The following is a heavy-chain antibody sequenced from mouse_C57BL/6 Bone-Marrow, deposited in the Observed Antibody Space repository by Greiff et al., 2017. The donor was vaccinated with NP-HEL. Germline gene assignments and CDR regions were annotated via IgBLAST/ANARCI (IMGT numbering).Heavy chain of an antibody. CDR3: TTPYYYGSSHWYFDV. CDR1: GFNIKDYY. D-gene: IGHD1-1*01. CDR2: IDPEDGDT. V-gene: IGHV14-1*01. Sequence: EVQLQQSGAELVRPGASVKLSCTASGFNIKDYYMHWVKHRPEQGLEWIGRIDPEDGDTEYAPKFQGKATMTADTSSNTAYLQLSSLTSEDTAVYYCTTPYYYGSSHWYFDVWGTGTTVTVSS. J-gene: IGHJ1*03.